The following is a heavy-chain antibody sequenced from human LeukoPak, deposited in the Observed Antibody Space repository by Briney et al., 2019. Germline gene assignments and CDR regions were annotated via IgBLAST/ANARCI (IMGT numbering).Heavy chain of an antibody. J-gene: IGHJ4*02. V-gene: IGHV3-66*01. Sequence: GGSLRLSCAASGFTFSSYTIHWVRQAPGKGLEWVSIIYTGGTTHYAGSLNDRFTISRDDSINTLYLQMNSLRAEDTAVYYCARDSNSYYFDYWGQGTLVTVSS. CDR2: IYTGGTT. CDR3: ARDSNSYYFDY. D-gene: IGHD6-6*01. CDR1: GFTFSSYT.